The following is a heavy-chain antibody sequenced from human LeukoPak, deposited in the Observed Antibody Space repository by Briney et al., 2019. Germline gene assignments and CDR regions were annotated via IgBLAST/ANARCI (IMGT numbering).Heavy chain of an antibody. CDR2: IYPGDSDT. CDR1: GYSFTSYW. Sequence: GESLKISCKGSGYSFTSYWIGWVRQMPGKGLEWMGIIYPGDSDTRYSPSFQGQVTISADKSISTAYLQWSSLKASDTAMYYCARSIPAVQTYSSSGGYYGMDVWAKGPRSPSP. CDR3: ARSIPAVQTYSSSGGYYGMDV. V-gene: IGHV5-51*01. D-gene: IGHD6-6*01. J-gene: IGHJ6*02.